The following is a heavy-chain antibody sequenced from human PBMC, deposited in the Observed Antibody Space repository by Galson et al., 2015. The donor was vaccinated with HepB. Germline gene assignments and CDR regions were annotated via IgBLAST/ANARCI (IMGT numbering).Heavy chain of an antibody. D-gene: IGHD1-26*01. CDR3: AKRERNVSPYYYYMDV. CDR2: ISGGGGAST. V-gene: IGHV3-23*01. J-gene: IGHJ6*03. CDR1: GFTFSSYA. Sequence: SLRLSCAASGFTFSSYAMTWVRQAPGKGLEWVSAISGGGGASTYYADSVKGRFTISRDNSRNTLYLQMNSLSAEDTAVYYCAKRERNVSPYYYYMDVWGIGTTVTVSS.